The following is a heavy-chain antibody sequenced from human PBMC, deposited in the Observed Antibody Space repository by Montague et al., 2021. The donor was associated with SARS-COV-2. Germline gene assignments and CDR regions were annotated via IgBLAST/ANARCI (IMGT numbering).Heavy chain of an antibody. J-gene: IGHJ4*02. CDR2: IYTSGST. CDR1: GGSISSYY. V-gene: IGHV4-4*07. CDR3: ARVFPRWLQFDPYFDY. D-gene: IGHD5-24*01. Sequence: SETLSLTCTVSGGSISSYYWSWIRQPAGKGLEWIGRIYTSGSTNYNPSLKSRVTMSVDTSKNQFSLKLSSVTAADTAVYYCARVFPRWLQFDPYFDYWGQGTLVTASS.